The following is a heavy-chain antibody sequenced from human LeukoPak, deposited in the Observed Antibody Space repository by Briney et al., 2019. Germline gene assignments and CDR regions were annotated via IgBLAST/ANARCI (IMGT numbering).Heavy chain of an antibody. D-gene: IGHD1-26*01. Sequence: GGSLRLSCAASGFTFSSYSMNWVRQAPGKGLEWVSSISSSSSYIYYADSVKGRFTISRDNAKNSLYLQMNSLRAEDTALYHCARDLVSGSYFWFDPWGQGTLVTVSS. J-gene: IGHJ5*02. CDR3: ARDLVSGSYFWFDP. CDR2: ISSSSSYI. V-gene: IGHV3-21*04. CDR1: GFTFSSYS.